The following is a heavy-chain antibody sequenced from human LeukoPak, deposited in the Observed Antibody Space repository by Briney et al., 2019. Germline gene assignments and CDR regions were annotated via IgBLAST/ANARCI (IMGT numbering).Heavy chain of an antibody. Sequence: SETLSLTCTVSGGSISTYYWNWIRQPPGKRLEWFGYIYYSGSTNYNPSLKSRVTISVDTSKNQFSLKLSSVTAADTAVYYCARDRGSYCGFDYWGQGTLVTVSS. CDR1: GGSISTYY. D-gene: IGHD1-26*01. V-gene: IGHV4-59*01. CDR3: ARDRGSYCGFDY. CDR2: IYYSGST. J-gene: IGHJ4*02.